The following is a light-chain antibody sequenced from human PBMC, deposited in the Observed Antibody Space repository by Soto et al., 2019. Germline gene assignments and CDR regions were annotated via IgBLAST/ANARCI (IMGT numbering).Light chain of an antibody. V-gene: IGKV3-15*01. CDR1: QSVSSN. CDR2: GAS. CDR3: QQYNNWPPWT. Sequence: EIVMTQSPATLSVSPGERVTLSCRASQSVSSNLAWYQQKPGQPPRLLIYGASTRATGIPARFSGSGSGTEFTLTISSLQSEDFAVYYCQQYNNWPPWTFGQGTKV. J-gene: IGKJ1*01.